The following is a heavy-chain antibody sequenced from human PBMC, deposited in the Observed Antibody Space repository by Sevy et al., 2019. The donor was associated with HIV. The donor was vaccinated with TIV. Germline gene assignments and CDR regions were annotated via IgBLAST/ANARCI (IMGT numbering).Heavy chain of an antibody. CDR1: GFTFSDYA. V-gene: IGHV3-49*04. CDR3: IRDGRGYSRHFDY. J-gene: IGHJ4*02. Sequence: GGSLRLSCTASGFTFSDYAMTWVRQAPGKGLEWVSFIRSKFYGGTAEYAASVKGRFSISRDDSKNIAYLQMNSLKTDDTGVYYCIRDGRGYSRHFDYWGQGTLVTVSS. CDR2: IRSKFYGGTA. D-gene: IGHD5-18*01.